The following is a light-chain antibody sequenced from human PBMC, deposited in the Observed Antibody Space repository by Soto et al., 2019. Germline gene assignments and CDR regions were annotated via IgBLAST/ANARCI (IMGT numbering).Light chain of an antibody. Sequence: EVVLTQSPATLSLSPGERATLSCRTSQSVSSDLAWFQQKRGQPPRLLIYDVSTRATGIPARFSGSGSGTECTLTISSLLSEDFAVYYCHQYNHWKTFGQGTKVEIK. CDR2: DVS. CDR3: HQYNHWKT. V-gene: IGKV3-15*01. J-gene: IGKJ1*01. CDR1: QSVSSD.